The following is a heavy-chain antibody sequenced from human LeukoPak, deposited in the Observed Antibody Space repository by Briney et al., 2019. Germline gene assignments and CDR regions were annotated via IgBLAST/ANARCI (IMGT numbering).Heavy chain of an antibody. J-gene: IGHJ5*02. CDR2: ISAYNGNT. Sequence: GASVKVSCKASGYTFTSYGISWVRQAPGQGLEWMGWISAYNGNTNYAQKLQGRVTMTTDTSTSTAYMELRSLRSDDTAVYYCARAGLRYFDWSSPPGNWFDPWGQGTLVTVSS. V-gene: IGHV1-18*01. CDR1: GYTFTSYG. D-gene: IGHD3-9*01. CDR3: ARAGLRYFDWSSPPGNWFDP.